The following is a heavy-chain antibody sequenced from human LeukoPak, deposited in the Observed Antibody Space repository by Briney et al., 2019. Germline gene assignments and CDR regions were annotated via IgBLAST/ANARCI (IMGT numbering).Heavy chain of an antibody. CDR3: ARGESIPTMCEY. CDR2: IIPIFGTA. V-gene: IGHV1-69*05. Sequence: GASVKVSCKASGGTFSSYVISWVRQAPGQGLEWMGGIIPIFGTANYAQKFQGRVTITTDESTSTAYMELSSLRSEDTAVYYCARGESIPTMCEYWGQGTLVTVSS. D-gene: IGHD2-2*02. J-gene: IGHJ4*02. CDR1: GGTFSSYV.